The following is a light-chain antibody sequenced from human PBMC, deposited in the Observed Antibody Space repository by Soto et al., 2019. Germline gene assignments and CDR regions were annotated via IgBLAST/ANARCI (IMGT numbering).Light chain of an antibody. CDR1: QSLSSN. J-gene: IGKJ1*01. Sequence: EIVMTQSASTLSVSAGERATLSCRASQSLSSNLAWYQQKTGQAPRLLIYDASNRATGIPARFSGSGYGTDFNLTISSLETEDLAVYYGQQRSNWPPTFGQGTKVDIK. V-gene: IGKV3-11*01. CDR3: QQRSNWPPT. CDR2: DAS.